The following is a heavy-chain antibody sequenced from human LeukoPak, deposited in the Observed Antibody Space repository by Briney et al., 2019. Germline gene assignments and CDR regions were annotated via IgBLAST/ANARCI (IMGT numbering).Heavy chain of an antibody. V-gene: IGHV1-2*02. J-gene: IGHJ4*02. D-gene: IGHD3-3*01. Sequence: ASVKVSCKASGYTFTGYYMHWVRQAPGQGLEWMGWINPNSGGTNYAQKFQGKVTMTRDTSISTAYMELSRLRSDDTAVYYCARANDFWSGSLYYFDYWGQGTLVTVSS. CDR3: ARANDFWSGSLYYFDY. CDR1: GYTFTGYY. CDR2: INPNSGGT.